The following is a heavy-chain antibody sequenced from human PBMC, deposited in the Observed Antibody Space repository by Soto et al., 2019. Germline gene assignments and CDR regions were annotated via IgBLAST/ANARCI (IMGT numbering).Heavy chain of an antibody. CDR3: ARDKITGLFDY. D-gene: IGHD2-8*02. V-gene: IGHV4-34*01. CDR2: INHSAST. CDR1: GGSFSGYY. Sequence: QVQLQQWGAGLLKPSETLSLTCAVYGGSFSGYYWTWIRQPPGTGLVWMGEINHSASTNYNPSFKSRVTISVDTSKTPFSLKLTSVTTADTAVYYCARDKITGLFDYWGQGTQVTVSS. J-gene: IGHJ4*02.